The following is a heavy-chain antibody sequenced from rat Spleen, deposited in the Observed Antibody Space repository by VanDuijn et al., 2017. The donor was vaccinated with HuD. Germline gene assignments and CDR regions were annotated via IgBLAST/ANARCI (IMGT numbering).Heavy chain of an antibody. Sequence: QVQLKESGPGLVQPSETLSLTCTVSGFSLTSYSVSWVRQPSGKGPEWMGRMWYDGDTAYNSALKSRLSISRDTSKNQVFLKMNSLQTEDTAMYFCARSAKYYYDGSYYYVHFDYWGQGVMVTVSS. D-gene: IGHD1-12*02. J-gene: IGHJ2*01. CDR1: GFSLTSYS. CDR2: MWYDGDT. V-gene: IGHV2-34*01. CDR3: ARSAKYYYDGSYYYVHFDY.